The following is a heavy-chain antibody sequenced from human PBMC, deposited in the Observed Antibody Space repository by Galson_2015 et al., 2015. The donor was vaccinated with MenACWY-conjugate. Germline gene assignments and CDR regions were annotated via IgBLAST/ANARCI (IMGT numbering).Heavy chain of an antibody. V-gene: IGHV7-4-1*02. Sequence: SVKVSCKASGYTFNNYGMNWVRQAPGQGLEWMGWINTNTGNPTYAQGFTGRFVFSLDTSVSTAYLQISSLKAEDTAVYYCARLPTWGSSFGYFDYWGQGIVVAVSS. J-gene: IGHJ4*02. D-gene: IGHD7-27*01. CDR1: GYTFNNYG. CDR2: INTNTGNP. CDR3: ARLPTWGSSFGYFDY.